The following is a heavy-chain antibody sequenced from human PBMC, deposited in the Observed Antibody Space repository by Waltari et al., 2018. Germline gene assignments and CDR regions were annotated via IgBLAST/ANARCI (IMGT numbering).Heavy chain of an antibody. V-gene: IGHV1-18*01. CDR1: GYTFTAWG. CDR3: VVAGSERPIFDY. J-gene: IGHJ4*02. CDR2: FRVYTGNM. D-gene: IGHD1-1*01. Sequence: QVQVVQSGPEVKEPGASVRVSCKASGYTFTAWGISWVRQAPGHGLEWMGYFRVYTGNMHDAQKLQDRVTLTTDTSTSTAYLELRSLRSDDTALDDCVVAGSERPIFDYWGQGTLVTVSS.